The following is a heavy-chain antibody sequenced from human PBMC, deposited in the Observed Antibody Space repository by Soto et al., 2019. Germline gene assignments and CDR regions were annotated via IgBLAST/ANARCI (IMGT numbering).Heavy chain of an antibody. V-gene: IGHV1-18*01. CDR3: AMVDNYVTPTPQDV. Sequence: QVQLVQSGDEMKKPGASVRVSCKASGYIFVNYGIAWVRQAPGQGLEWMGWSSPYTGDTHSASKVQGRLTMTTDTSTSTAYMDLGRLTSDDTAVYYCAMVDNYVTPTPQDVWGQGTTVTVSS. CDR1: GYIFVNYG. J-gene: IGHJ6*02. D-gene: IGHD3-16*01. CDR2: SSPYTGDT.